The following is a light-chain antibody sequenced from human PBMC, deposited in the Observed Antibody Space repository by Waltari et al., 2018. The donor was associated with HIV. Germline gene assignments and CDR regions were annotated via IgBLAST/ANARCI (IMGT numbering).Light chain of an antibody. Sequence: QSALTQPRSVSGSPGQSVTISCIGTNSDVGGYNYVSWYRQHPGEAPKLIIYDVTKRHAGVSARVSGAKSVNTGSLTVSALQADDEAEYYCCSYAGSYTWLFGGGTKLTVL. V-gene: IGLV2-11*01. J-gene: IGLJ2*01. CDR1: NSDVGGYNY. CDR3: CSYAGSYTWL. CDR2: DVT.